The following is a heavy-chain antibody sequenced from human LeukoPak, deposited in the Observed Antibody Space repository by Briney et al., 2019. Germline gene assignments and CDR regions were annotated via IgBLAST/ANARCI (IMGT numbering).Heavy chain of an antibody. V-gene: IGHV3-30*18. CDR1: GFTFSSYV. CDR2: ISYDGGNK. J-gene: IGHJ6*02. D-gene: IGHD3-3*01. CDR3: AKDYYDFWSGGYYYYYGMDV. Sequence: PGGSLRLSCAASGFTFSSYVMHWVRQAPGKGREGVAVISYDGGNKYYADSVKGRFTISRDNSKNTLYLQMNSLRSDDTAVYYCAKDYYDFWSGGYYYYYGMDVWGQGTTVTVSS.